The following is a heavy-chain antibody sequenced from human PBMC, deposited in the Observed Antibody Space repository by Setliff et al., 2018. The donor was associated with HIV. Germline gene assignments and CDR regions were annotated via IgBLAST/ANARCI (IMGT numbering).Heavy chain of an antibody. CDR1: GYTFSDYY. CDR2: IIPIFGTV. V-gene: IGHV1-69*13. Sequence: SVKVSCKASGYTFSDYYMHWVRQAPGQGLEWMGGIIPIFGTVKYAQKFQGRVTITADGSTSTAYMELSSLTSEDTAVYYCARGKGVGGVIITGGLDVWGKGTTVTVSS. J-gene: IGHJ6*04. D-gene: IGHD3-10*01. CDR3: ARGKGVGGVIITGGLDV.